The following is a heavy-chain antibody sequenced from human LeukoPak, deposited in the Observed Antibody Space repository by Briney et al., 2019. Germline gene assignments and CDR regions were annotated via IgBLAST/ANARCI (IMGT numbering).Heavy chain of an antibody. D-gene: IGHD3-9*01. J-gene: IGHJ4*02. CDR1: GFTYSSYA. CDR2: ITGSGGST. CDR3: AKSPYYDILTGYYRTLYYFDY. Sequence: GGSLRLSCAASGFTYSSYAISWVRQAPGKGLEGVLAITGSGGSTYYADSVKGRSTISRDNSKNTLYLQMNSLRAEDTAVYHCAKSPYYDILTGYYRTLYYFDYWGQGTLVTVSS. V-gene: IGHV3-23*01.